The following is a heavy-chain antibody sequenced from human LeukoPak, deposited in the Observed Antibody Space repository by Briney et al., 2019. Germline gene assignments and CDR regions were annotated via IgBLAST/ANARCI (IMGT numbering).Heavy chain of an antibody. CDR3: ARQGGDYYDSSGYNAFDI. D-gene: IGHD3-22*01. CDR2: IYPGDSDT. J-gene: IGHJ3*02. V-gene: IGHV5-51*01. CDR1: GYSFTSYW. Sequence: GESLKISCKGSGYSFTSYWIGWVRQMPGKGLEWMGIIYPGDSDTRYSPSFQGQVTISADKSISTAYLQWSSLKASDTAMYYCARQGGDYYDSSGYNAFDIRGQGTMVTVSS.